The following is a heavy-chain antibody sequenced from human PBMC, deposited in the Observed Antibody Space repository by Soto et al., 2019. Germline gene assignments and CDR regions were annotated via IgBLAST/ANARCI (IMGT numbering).Heavy chain of an antibody. CDR1: GFTFSSYS. V-gene: IGHV3-21*01. Sequence: KPGGSLRLSCAASGFTFSSYSMNWVRQAPGKGLEGVSSISSSSSYIYYADSVKGRFTISRDNAKNSLYLQMNSLRAEDTAVYYCARGPPGSYYYGMDVWGQGTTVTVSS. CDR3: ARGPPGSYYYGMDV. CDR2: ISSSSSYI. J-gene: IGHJ6*02. D-gene: IGHD2-15*01.